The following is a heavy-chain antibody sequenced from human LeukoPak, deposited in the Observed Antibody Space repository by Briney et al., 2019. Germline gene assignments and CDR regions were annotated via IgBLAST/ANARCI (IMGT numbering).Heavy chain of an antibody. V-gene: IGHV4-30-4*01. Sequence: SETLSLTCTVSGGSINNGGYYWSWIRQHPGKGLEWIGYIYYSGSSYYNPSLRSRVTISVDTSKNQFSLKLSSVTAADTAVYYCASRKSGEYSSSSPYYYYYMDVWGKGTTVTVSS. CDR3: ASRKSGEYSSSSPYYYYYMDV. CDR1: GGSINNGGYY. J-gene: IGHJ6*03. CDR2: IYYSGSS. D-gene: IGHD6-6*01.